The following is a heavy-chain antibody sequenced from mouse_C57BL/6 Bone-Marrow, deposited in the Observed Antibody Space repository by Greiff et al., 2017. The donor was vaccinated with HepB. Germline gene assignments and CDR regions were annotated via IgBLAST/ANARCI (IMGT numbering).Heavy chain of an antibody. CDR3: ARWSYSNFPLAMDY. D-gene: IGHD2-5*01. CDR1: GYAFTNYL. CDR2: INPGSGGT. J-gene: IGHJ4*01. Sequence: QVQLQQSGAELVRPGTSVKVSCKASGYAFTNYLIEWVKQRPGQGLEWIGVINPGSGGTNYNEKFKGKATLTADKSSSTAYMQLSSLTSEDSAVYFCARWSYSNFPLAMDYWGQGTSVTVSS. V-gene: IGHV1-54*01.